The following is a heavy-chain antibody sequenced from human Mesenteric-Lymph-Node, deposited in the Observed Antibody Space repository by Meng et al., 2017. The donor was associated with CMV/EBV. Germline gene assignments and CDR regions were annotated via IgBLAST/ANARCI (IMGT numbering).Heavy chain of an antibody. CDR1: GYNFNRNW. CDR3: ARQLSRDTYGRYYYAMDV. V-gene: IGHV5-51*01. Sequence: GESLKISCKGSGYNFNRNWIGWVRQMPGKGLEWIGIIYPGDSDTRYNPSLQGQVTLSVDKSISTAYLQWSSLKASDTGMYYCARQLSRDTYGRYYYAMDVWGQGTTVTVSS. CDR2: IYPGDSDT. D-gene: IGHD5-18*01. J-gene: IGHJ6*02.